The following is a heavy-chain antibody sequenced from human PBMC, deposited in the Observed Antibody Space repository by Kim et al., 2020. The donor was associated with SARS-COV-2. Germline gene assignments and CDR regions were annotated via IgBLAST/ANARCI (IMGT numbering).Heavy chain of an antibody. D-gene: IGHD3-16*01. J-gene: IGHJ6*02. CDR1: GFTFSSNY. CDR2: IYSGGST. CDR3: ARALAGSFYYYYYGMDV. Sequence: GGSLRLSCAASGFTFSSNYMSWVRQAPGKGLEWVSVIYSGGSTYYADSVKGRFTISRDNSKNTLYLQMNSLRAEDTAVYYCARALAGSFYYYYYGMDVWGQGTTVTVSS. V-gene: IGHV3-53*01.